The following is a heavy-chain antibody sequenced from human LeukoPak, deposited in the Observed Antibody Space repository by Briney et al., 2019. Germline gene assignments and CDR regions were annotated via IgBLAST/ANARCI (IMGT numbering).Heavy chain of an antibody. D-gene: IGHD3-3*01. CDR3: ARQTRFPTALYYYYGMDV. V-gene: IGHV4-59*08. J-gene: IGHJ6*02. Sequence: PSETLSLTCTVSGGSISSYYWSWIRQPPGKGLEWIGYIYYSGSTNYNPSLKSRVTISVDTSKNQFSLKLSSVTAADTAVYYCARQTRFPTALYYYYGMDVWGQGTTVTVSS. CDR2: IYYSGST. CDR1: GGSISSYY.